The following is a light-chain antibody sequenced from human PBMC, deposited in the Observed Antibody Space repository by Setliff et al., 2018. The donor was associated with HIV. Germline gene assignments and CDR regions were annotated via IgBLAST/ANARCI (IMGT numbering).Light chain of an antibody. CDR2: EDN. CDR1: SGSIASSA. Sequence: NFMLTQPHSVSDSPGKTVTISCTRSSGSIASSAVQWYQQRPGSSPTTVIYEDNQRPSGVPDRFSGSIDTSSNSASLTISGLKTEDEADYYCQTYGTTPGVFGGGTQLTVL. J-gene: IGLJ3*02. V-gene: IGLV6-57*01. CDR3: QTYGTTPGV.